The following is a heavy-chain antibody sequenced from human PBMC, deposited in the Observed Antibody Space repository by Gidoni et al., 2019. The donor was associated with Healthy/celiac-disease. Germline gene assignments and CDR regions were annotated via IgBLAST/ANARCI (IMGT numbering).Heavy chain of an antibody. CDR3: ARWDNYYDSSGYYYI. CDR1: GFTFSSYE. CDR2: ISSSGSTI. J-gene: IGHJ4*02. D-gene: IGHD3-22*01. Sequence: EVQLVESGGGLVQPGGSLRLSCAASGFTFSSYEMNWVRQAPGKGLEWVSYISSSGSTIYYADSVKGRFTISRDNAKNSLYLQMNSLRAEDTAVYYCARWDNYYDSSGYYYIWGQGTLVTVSS. V-gene: IGHV3-48*03.